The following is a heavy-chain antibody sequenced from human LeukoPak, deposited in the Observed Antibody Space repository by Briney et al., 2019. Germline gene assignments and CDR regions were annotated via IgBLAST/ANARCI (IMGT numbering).Heavy chain of an antibody. CDR2: IYSSGST. CDR3: ASNEWSGYYFDY. Sequence: SETLSLTCTVSGGSISSSSYYWGWIRQSPGQRLEWIGSIYSSGSTYYNPPLKSRVTISIDTSKNQLSLKMSSVTAADTALYFCASNEWSGYYFDYWGQGTLVTVSS. V-gene: IGHV4-39*01. CDR1: GGSISSSSYY. D-gene: IGHD3-3*01. J-gene: IGHJ4*02.